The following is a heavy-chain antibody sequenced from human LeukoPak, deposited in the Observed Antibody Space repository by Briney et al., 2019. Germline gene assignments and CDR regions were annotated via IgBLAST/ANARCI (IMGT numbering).Heavy chain of an antibody. Sequence: ASVKVSFKASGYTFTSYGISWVRQAPGQGLEWMGLISAYSGNTNFAQKLQGRVTMTTDTSTSTAYMELRSLRSDDTAVYFCARRADTGSYGILVYFDYWGQGTLVTVSS. CDR2: ISAYSGNT. V-gene: IGHV1-18*01. J-gene: IGHJ4*02. CDR3: ARRADTGSYGILVYFDY. CDR1: GYTFTSYG. D-gene: IGHD3-16*01.